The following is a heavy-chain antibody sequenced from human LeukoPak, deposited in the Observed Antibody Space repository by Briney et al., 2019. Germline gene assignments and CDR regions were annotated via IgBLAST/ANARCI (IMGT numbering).Heavy chain of an antibody. J-gene: IGHJ3*02. Sequence: QLGGSLRLSCEASGFTFSSYSMNWVRQAPGKGLEWLSYIRSSTNTLYYGDSVKGRFTISTDTAKNSLYLQMNSLRAEDTAAYYCARDYRYGFDIWGRGTMVTVSS. CDR3: ARDYRYGFDI. CDR1: GFTFSSYS. CDR2: IRSSTNTL. V-gene: IGHV3-48*01. D-gene: IGHD3-16*02.